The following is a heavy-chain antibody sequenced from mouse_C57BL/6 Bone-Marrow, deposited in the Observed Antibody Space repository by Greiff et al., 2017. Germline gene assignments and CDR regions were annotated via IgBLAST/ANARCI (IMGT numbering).Heavy chain of an antibody. V-gene: IGHV14-2*01. J-gene: IGHJ2*01. CDR3: ARSGGLLQGFDY. CDR1: GFNIKDYY. Sequence: VQLQQSGAELVKPGASVKLSCTASGFNIKDYYMHWVKQRTEQGLAWIGRLDPEVGETIYAPKFQGKATKTADTSSNTAYLQLSSLTSEDTAVYYCARSGGLLQGFDYWGQGTTLTVAA. CDR2: LDPEVGET. D-gene: IGHD2-3*01.